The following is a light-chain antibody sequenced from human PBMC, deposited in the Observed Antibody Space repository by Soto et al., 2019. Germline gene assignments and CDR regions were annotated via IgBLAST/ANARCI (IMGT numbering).Light chain of an antibody. J-gene: IGLJ1*01. CDR1: SSDVGGYNY. CDR2: EVS. CDR3: SSYAGSNNYV. V-gene: IGLV2-8*01. Sequence: QSVLTQPPSASGSPGQSVTISCIGTSSDVGGYNYVSWYQQHPGKAPKLMIYEVSKRPSGVPDRFSGSKSGNTASLTVSGLQTDDEADYYCSSYAGSNNYVFGTGTKVAVL.